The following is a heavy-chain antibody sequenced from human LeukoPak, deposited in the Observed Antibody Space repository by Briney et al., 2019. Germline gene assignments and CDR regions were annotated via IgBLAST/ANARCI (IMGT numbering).Heavy chain of an antibody. V-gene: IGHV3-11*01. J-gene: IGHJ4*02. Sequence: GGSLRLSCAASGFTFSDHYMSWIRQAPGKGLEWLSYIGGSGSNIQYADSVKGRFTISRDNRKNVLYLQMNSLRDEDTAVYYCTRDPRLSLYWGQGTLVTVSS. D-gene: IGHD2-21*01. CDR1: GFTFSDHY. CDR3: TRDPRLSLY. CDR2: IGGSGSNI.